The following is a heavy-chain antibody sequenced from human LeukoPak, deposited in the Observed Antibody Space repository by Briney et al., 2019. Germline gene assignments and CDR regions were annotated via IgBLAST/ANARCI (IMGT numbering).Heavy chain of an antibody. CDR1: GFTFSIYW. J-gene: IGHJ3*02. CDR3: ATSYRAAFDIWGQGTMGSYRAGFDI. V-gene: IGHV3-7*01. CDR2: INQDGSEK. Sequence: QSGGSLRLSCAASGFTFSIYWMSGVRQAPGRGLEWVANINQDGSEKYYVDSVKGRFTISRDNAKNSLCLQMNSLRAEDTAVYYCATSYRAAFDIWGQGTMGSYRAGFDIWGQGTMVTVSS. D-gene: IGHD3-9*01.